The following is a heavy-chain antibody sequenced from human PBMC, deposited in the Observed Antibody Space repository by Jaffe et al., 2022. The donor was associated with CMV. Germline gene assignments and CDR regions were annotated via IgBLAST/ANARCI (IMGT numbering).Heavy chain of an antibody. CDR2: MHSSGSI. J-gene: IGHJ4*02. CDR1: GGSISDYY. CDR3: AKDSGYSYGSHAFDS. D-gene: IGHD5-18*01. V-gene: IGHV4-4*07. Sequence: QVQLQESGPGLVKPSETLSLTCTVSGGSISDYYWNWIRQSAGKGLEWIGRMHSSGSIEYNPSHKSRVTMSVDTSKNQFSLKLSSVTAADTALYYCAKDSGYSYGSHAFDSWGQGTLVTVSP.